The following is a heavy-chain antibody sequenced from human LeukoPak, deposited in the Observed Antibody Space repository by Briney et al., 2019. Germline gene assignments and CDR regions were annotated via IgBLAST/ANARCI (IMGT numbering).Heavy chain of an antibody. CDR3: TKEGPVNAIGDL. D-gene: IGHD2-21*01. CDR1: GFTFSNYA. J-gene: IGHJ5*02. V-gene: IGHV3-23*01. CDR2: IGAGGGST. Sequence: PGGSLRLSCAASGFTFSNYAMSWVRQAPGKGLEWVSAIGAGGGSTSYADSVKGRFTISRDNSKNTLYLQMNSLRAEDTAVYYCTKEGPVNAIGDLWGQGTLVTVSS.